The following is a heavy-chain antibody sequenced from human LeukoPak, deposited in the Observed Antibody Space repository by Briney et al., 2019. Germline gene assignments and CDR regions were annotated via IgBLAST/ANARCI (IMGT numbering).Heavy chain of an antibody. CDR2: IYYSGSS. D-gene: IGHD4-11*01. CDR3: ARGGWLQYLSYDY. J-gene: IGHJ4*02. Sequence: KPSETLSLTCTVSGGSISGYYWSWIRQSSGKGLEWIGYIYYSGSSSYNPSLKSRVTISVDTSKNQFSLRLNSVTAADTAVYYCARGGWLQYLSYDYWGQGTLVTVSS. CDR1: GGSISGYY. V-gene: IGHV4-59*01.